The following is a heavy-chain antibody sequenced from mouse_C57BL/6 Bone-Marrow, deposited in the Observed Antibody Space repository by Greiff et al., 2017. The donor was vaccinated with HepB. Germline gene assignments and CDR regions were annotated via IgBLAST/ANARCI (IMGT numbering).Heavy chain of an antibody. CDR2: IYPRSGNT. Sequence: QVQLQQSGAELARPGASVKLSCKASGYTFTSYGISWVKQRTGQGLEWIGEIYPRSGNTYYNEKFKGKATLTADKSSSTAYMELRSLTSEDSAVYFCARYYGNHGTYWGQGTLVTVSA. V-gene: IGHV1-81*01. D-gene: IGHD2-1*01. CDR3: ARYYGNHGTY. J-gene: IGHJ3*01. CDR1: GYTFTSYG.